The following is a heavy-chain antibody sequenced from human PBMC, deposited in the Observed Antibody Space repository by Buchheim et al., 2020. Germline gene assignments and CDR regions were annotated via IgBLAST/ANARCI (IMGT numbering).Heavy chain of an antibody. Sequence: EVQLVESGGGLVRPGGSLRLSCAASGFTFSSYAMSWVRQAPGKGLEWVSAISGSGGSTYYADSVKGRFTISRDNSKNTLYLKMNSLRAEDTAVYYCAKDTGVWFGELLYHYFDYWGQGTL. CDR1: GFTFSSYA. CDR2: ISGSGGST. CDR3: AKDTGVWFGELLYHYFDY. J-gene: IGHJ4*02. D-gene: IGHD3-10*01. V-gene: IGHV3-23*04.